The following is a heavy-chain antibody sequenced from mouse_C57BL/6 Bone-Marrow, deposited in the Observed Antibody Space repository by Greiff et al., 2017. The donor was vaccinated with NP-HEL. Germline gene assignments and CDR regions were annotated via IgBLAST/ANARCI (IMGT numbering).Heavy chain of an antibody. V-gene: IGHV1-19*01. Sequence: VQLQQSGPVLVKPGASVKMSCKASGYTFTDYYMNWVKQSHGKSLEWIGVINPYNGGTSYNQKFKGKATLTVDKSSSTAYMELNSLTSEDSAVYYCARSITTVVARYFDVWGTGTTVTVSS. CDR3: ARSITTVVARYFDV. D-gene: IGHD1-1*01. J-gene: IGHJ1*03. CDR2: INPYNGGT. CDR1: GYTFTDYY.